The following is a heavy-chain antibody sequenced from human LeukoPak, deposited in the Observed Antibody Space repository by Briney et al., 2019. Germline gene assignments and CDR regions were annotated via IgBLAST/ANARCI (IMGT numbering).Heavy chain of an antibody. CDR3: ARVTVDIVVVPAAAGTFYYYYYMDV. CDR2: IKQDGSEK. J-gene: IGHJ6*03. D-gene: IGHD2-2*03. CDR1: GFTFSSYW. V-gene: IGHV3-7*01. Sequence: PGGSLRLSCAASGFTFSSYWMNWVRQAPGKGLEWVANIKQDGSEKYYVDSVKGRFTISGDNAKNSLYLQMNSLRAEDTAVYYCARVTVDIVVVPAAAGTFYYYYYMDVWGKGTTVTVSS.